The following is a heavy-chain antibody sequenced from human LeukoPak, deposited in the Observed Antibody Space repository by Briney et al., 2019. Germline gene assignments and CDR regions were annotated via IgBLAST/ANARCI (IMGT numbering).Heavy chain of an antibody. D-gene: IGHD6-19*01. Sequence: GASVKVSCKASGYSFTGYYLHWVRQAPGQGLEWMGWINPNSGVTNYAQNFQGRVTMTRDTSISTAYMELSRLTSDDTAVYYCARRGAVPVEYLQYWGQGTLVTVSS. CDR1: GYSFTGYY. CDR2: INPNSGVT. J-gene: IGHJ1*01. V-gene: IGHV1-2*02. CDR3: ARRGAVPVEYLQY.